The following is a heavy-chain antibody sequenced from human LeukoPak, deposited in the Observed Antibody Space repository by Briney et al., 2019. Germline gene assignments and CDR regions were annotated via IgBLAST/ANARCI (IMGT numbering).Heavy chain of an antibody. J-gene: IGHJ4*02. Sequence: GGSLRLSCAASGFTFSSYGMQWVRQAPGKGLEWVAVISYDGSNKYYADSVKGRFTISRDSFKNTLSLQMNSLRVDDTAVYYCARGNSATTTFDFWGQGTLVTVSS. D-gene: IGHD4-17*01. CDR2: ISYDGSNK. V-gene: IGHV3-30*03. CDR1: GFTFSSYG. CDR3: ARGNSATTTFDF.